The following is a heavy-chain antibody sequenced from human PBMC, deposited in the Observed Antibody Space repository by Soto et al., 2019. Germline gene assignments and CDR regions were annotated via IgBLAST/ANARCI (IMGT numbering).Heavy chain of an antibody. D-gene: IGHD3-10*01. Sequence: SETLSLTCAVSGGSISSGGYSWSWIRQPPGKGLEWIGYIYHSGSTYYNPSLKSRVTISVDRSKNQFSLKLSSVTAEDTAVHYCARALSGVRGVRPRYEKNWFDPCGQXPLVTVSS. CDR3: ARALSGVRGVRPRYEKNWFDP. J-gene: IGHJ5*02. CDR2: IYHSGST. CDR1: GGSISSGGYS. V-gene: IGHV4-30-2*01.